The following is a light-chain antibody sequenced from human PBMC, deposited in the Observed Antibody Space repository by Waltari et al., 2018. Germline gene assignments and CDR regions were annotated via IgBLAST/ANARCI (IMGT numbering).Light chain of an antibody. Sequence: QAVLTQPSSLSESPGASASLHCPLRSGITVGPYRLHRSQQKPGSPPQYLLRYKSDPDKQQGSVVPSRFSGSKDASANAGILLISGLQSEDEADYYCMIWHNSASVFGGGTKLTVL. CDR3: MIWHNSASV. CDR2: YKSDPDK. J-gene: IGLJ3*02. CDR1: SGITVGPYR. V-gene: IGLV5-45*03.